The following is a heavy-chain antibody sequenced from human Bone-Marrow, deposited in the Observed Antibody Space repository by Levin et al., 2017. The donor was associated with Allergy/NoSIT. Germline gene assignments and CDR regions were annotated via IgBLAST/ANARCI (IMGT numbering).Heavy chain of an antibody. Sequence: PSETLSLTCSVSGDSVTRTSSYWGWIRQPPGKGLEWIGSIHYSGSTYYNPSLKSRVTASVDTSKNQFSLRLTSVTAADTAVYYCARLHYTDPLNFHGMGVWGQGTTVTVSS. J-gene: IGHJ6*02. D-gene: IGHD2/OR15-2a*01. CDR3: ARLHYTDPLNFHGMGV. CDR2: IHYSGST. CDR1: GDSVTRTSSY. V-gene: IGHV4-39*01.